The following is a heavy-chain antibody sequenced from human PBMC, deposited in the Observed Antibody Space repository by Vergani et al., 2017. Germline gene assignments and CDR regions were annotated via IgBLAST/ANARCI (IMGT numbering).Heavy chain of an antibody. CDR1: GYTFTGYY. V-gene: IGHV1-2*02. D-gene: IGHD2-2*01. Sequence: QVQLVQSGAEVKKPGASVKVSCKASGYTFTGYYMHWVRQAPGQGLEWMGWINPNSGGTNYAQKFQGRVTMTRDTSISTAYMELSRLRSDDTAVYYCARTLGYCSSTSCYYYYYGMDVWGKGTTVTVSS. CDR3: ARTLGYCSSTSCYYYYYGMDV. J-gene: IGHJ6*04. CDR2: INPNSGGT.